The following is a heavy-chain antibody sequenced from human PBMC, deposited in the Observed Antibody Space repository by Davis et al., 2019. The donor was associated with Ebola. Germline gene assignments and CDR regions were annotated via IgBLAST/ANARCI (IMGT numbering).Heavy chain of an antibody. J-gene: IGHJ5*02. CDR2: VYYTGDG. Sequence: MPSETLSLTCSVSGGSIRDTGYYWDWVRQSPGSGLQWIGGVYYTGDGDYDLSLKSRANIYVDTSKNLFSLKLSSVTAADTAIYYCARRSYLGWLDLWGQGALVTVSS. D-gene: IGHD1-26*01. CDR1: GGSIRDTGYY. CDR3: ARRSYLGWLDL. V-gene: IGHV4-39*02.